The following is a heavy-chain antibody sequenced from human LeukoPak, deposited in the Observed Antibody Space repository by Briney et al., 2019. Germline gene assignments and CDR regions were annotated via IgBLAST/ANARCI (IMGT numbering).Heavy chain of an antibody. Sequence: ASVKVSCKASGYTFTSYDINWVRQATGQGLEWMGWMNPNSGNTGYAQKFQGRVTMTRNTSISTAYMELSSLRSEDTAVYYCASLPRITMISSPSWNWFDPWGQGTLVTVSS. J-gene: IGHJ5*02. CDR3: ASLPRITMISSPSWNWFDP. CDR2: MNPNSGNT. V-gene: IGHV1-8*01. CDR1: GYTFTSYD. D-gene: IGHD3-22*01.